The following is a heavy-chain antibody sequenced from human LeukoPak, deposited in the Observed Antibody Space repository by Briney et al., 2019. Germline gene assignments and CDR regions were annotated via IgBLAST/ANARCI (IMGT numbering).Heavy chain of an antibody. CDR3: ARHSLYSSSTPFDY. CDR1: GGSFSDYY. J-gene: IGHJ4*02. V-gene: IGHV4-34*01. D-gene: IGHD6-6*01. CDR2: INQRGST. Sequence: SETLSLTCAVYGGSFSDYYWSWIRQTPEKGLEWIGEINQRGSTDYNPSLKSRVTISVDTSNNQFSLTLTSVTAADTAVYYCARHSLYSSSTPFDYWGQGTLVTVSS.